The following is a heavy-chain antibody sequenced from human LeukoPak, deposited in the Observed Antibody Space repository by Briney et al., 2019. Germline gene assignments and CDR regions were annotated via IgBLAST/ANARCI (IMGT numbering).Heavy chain of an antibody. J-gene: IGHJ4*02. CDR3: AKDGGSGFLDY. Sequence: PGGSLRLSCAASAFTFSSYALHWVRQAPGKGLEWVAIISYDAINQYYEDSVRGRFTISRDNSKNTLYLQMNSLRAEDTAVYYCAKDGGSGFLDYWGQGTLVTVSS. CDR1: AFTFSSYA. CDR2: ISYDAINQ. D-gene: IGHD1-26*01. V-gene: IGHV3-30*04.